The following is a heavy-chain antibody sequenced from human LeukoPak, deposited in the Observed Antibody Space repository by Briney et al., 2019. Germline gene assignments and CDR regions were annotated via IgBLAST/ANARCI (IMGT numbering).Heavy chain of an antibody. V-gene: IGHV3-15*01. CDR1: GFTFSSYA. CDR3: ILAAAGPAY. Sequence: GGSLRLSCAASGFTFSSYAMTWVRQVPGKGPEWLGRIRGKADGETTDYAAPVKGRFTISRDDSKNILYLQMNSLTTEDTAVYYCILAAAGPAYWGQGALVTVSS. J-gene: IGHJ4*02. CDR2: IRGKADGETT. D-gene: IGHD6-13*01.